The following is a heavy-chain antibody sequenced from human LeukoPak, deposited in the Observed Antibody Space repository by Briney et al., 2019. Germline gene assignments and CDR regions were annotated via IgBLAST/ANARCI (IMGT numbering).Heavy chain of an antibody. J-gene: IGHJ4*02. CDR3: ARDLVPARMTTGEFDY. CDR2: ISSSSSYI. CDR1: GFTLSTYS. D-gene: IGHD4-17*01. Sequence: GGSLRLSCGTSGFTLSTYSMNWVRQAPGKRLEWVSSISSSSSYIYYGDSVKGRFTISRDNAKNSLYLQMNSLRAEDTAVYYCARDLVPARMTTGEFDYWGRGTLVTVSS. V-gene: IGHV3-21*01.